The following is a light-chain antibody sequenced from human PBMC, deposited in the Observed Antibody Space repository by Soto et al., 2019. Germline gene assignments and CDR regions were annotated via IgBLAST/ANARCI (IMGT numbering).Light chain of an antibody. V-gene: IGKV1-9*01. J-gene: IGKJ5*01. CDR2: GVS. CDR3: QQLNHYPIT. CDR1: QGSPTY. Sequence: DIQLTQTPSFLSASVGDRVTVTCRASQGSPTYLAWYQQKPGKAPKLLIYGVSTLQSGVPSRFSGTGSGTEFTLTITSLQPEDSAPYYCQQLNHYPITFGQGTRLEIK.